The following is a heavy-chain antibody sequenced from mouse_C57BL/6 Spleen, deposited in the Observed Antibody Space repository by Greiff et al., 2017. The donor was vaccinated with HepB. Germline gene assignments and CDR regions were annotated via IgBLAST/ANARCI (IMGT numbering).Heavy chain of an antibody. CDR1: GYSFTDYN. J-gene: IGHJ3*01. CDR3: ARGGRYDYYRFAY. CDR2: INPNYGTT. V-gene: IGHV1-39*01. D-gene: IGHD2-4*01. Sequence: EVQLQQSGPELVKPGASVKISCKASGYSFTDYNMNWVKQSNGKSLEWIGVINPNYGTTSYNQKFKGTATLTVDQSSSTAYMQLNSLTSEDSAVYYWARGGRYDYYRFAYWGQGTLVTVSA.